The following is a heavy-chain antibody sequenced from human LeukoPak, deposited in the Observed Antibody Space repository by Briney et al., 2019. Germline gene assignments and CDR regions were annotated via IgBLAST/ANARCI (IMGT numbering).Heavy chain of an antibody. Sequence: KPSETLSLTCTVSGGSISSSSYYWGWIRQPPGKGLEWIGNVYYSGSTYYHPSLKSRVTISIDTSKNQFSQKLSSVTAADTAVYYCAKYSTYYANWFDPWGQGTLVTVSS. CDR2: VYYSGST. J-gene: IGHJ5*02. CDR1: GGSISSSSYY. V-gene: IGHV4-39*01. D-gene: IGHD3-3*01. CDR3: AKYSTYYANWFDP.